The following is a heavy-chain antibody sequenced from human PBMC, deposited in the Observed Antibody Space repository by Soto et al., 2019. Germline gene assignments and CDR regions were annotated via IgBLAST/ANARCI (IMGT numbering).Heavy chain of an antibody. CDR3: ARDNGVGP. V-gene: IGHV4-30-4*01. D-gene: IGHD2-8*01. CDR2: IYDSGST. CDR1: GGSISSGDYY. Sequence: QVQLQESGPGLVKPSQTLSLTCTVSGGSISSGDYYWSWIRQPPGKGLEGIWYIYDSGSTYYNSSLKSRVNITLDTSKNQFSLKLTSVTAADTAVYYCARDNGVGPWGQGTLVTVSS. J-gene: IGHJ5*02.